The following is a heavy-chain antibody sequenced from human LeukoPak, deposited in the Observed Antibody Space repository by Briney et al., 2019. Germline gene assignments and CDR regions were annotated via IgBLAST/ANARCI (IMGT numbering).Heavy chain of an antibody. CDR2: TYYRSKWYN. V-gene: IGHV6-1*01. CDR3: ARDGLLRYFDLVTEALDY. Sequence: SQTLSLTCAISGDSVSSSSAAWNWIRQSPSRGLEWLGRTYYRSKWYNDYAVSVKSRITINPDTSKNQFSLQLNSVTPEDTAVYYCARDGLLRYFDLVTEALDYWGQGTLVTVSS. D-gene: IGHD3-9*01. J-gene: IGHJ4*02. CDR1: GDSVSSSSAA.